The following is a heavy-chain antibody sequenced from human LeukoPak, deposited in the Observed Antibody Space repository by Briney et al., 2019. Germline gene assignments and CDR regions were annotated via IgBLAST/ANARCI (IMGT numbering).Heavy chain of an antibody. V-gene: IGHV4-4*02. CDR2: IYHSGST. CDR1: GGSISSSNW. CDR3: ARDPVICSSTSCYTSWFDP. Sequence: TSETLSLTCAVSGGSISSSNWWSWVRQPPGKGLEWIGEIYHSGSTNYNPSLKSRVTISVDKSKNQFSLKLSSVTAADTAVYYCARDPVICSSTSCYTSWFDPWGQGTLVTVSS. D-gene: IGHD2-2*02. J-gene: IGHJ5*02.